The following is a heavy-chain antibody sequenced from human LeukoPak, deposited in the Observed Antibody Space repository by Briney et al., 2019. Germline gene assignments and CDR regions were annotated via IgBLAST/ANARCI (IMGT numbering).Heavy chain of an antibody. CDR3: AREPGSLDW. J-gene: IGHJ4*02. V-gene: IGHV4-4*07. D-gene: IGHD3-10*01. CDR2: IYSSGTT. CDR1: GGSLSGYY. Sequence: SETLSLTCTVSGGSLSGYYWSWIRQPAGKGREWVGRIYSSGTTNYNPSLKGRVTMSLDTSKNQFSLKLTSLTAADTAVYFCAREPGSLDWWGQGTLVTVSS.